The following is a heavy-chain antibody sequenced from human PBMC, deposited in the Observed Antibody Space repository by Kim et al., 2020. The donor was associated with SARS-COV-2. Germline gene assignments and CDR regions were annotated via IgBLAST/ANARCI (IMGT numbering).Heavy chain of an antibody. D-gene: IGHD5-18*01. V-gene: IGHV3-15*01. CDR3: STEGYIYGHHGVDT. CDR1: GFTFRNAW. J-gene: IGHJ3*02. Sequence: GGSLRLSCAASGFTFRNAWMSWVRQAPGKGLEWVCRITSKVHGGTSVYSAPVTGRFTISRDDSKNTLFLYMNRLKTDDTAKYVCSTEGYIYGHHGVDTWGQGTMVTVPS. CDR2: ITSKVHGGTS.